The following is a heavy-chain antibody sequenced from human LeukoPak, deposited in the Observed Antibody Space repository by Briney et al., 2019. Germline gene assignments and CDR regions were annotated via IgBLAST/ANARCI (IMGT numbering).Heavy chain of an antibody. CDR3: SRVPIRTVTLVIVVRGYDVFDI. J-gene: IGHJ3*02. Sequence: GGSLRLSCTASGFTSGDYAMTWFRQAPGKGLEWVGFIRSRAYGGTAEIAASVKGRFTIPRDDSKNAAYLQMNSLTAEDTAVYFCSRVPIRTVTLVIVVRGYDVFDIWGPGTKVAVSS. D-gene: IGHD3-22*01. CDR2: IRSRAYGGTA. V-gene: IGHV3-49*03. CDR1: GFTSGDYA.